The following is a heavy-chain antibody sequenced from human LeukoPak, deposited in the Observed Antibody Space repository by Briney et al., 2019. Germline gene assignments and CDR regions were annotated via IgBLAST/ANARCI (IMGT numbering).Heavy chain of an antibody. J-gene: IGHJ5*02. CDR2: ISSSSSTI. CDR3: ARPRVGATGWFDP. CDR1: GFSFSSYS. D-gene: IGHD1-26*01. V-gene: IGHV3-48*01. Sequence: GGSLRLSCAASGFSFSSYSMNWVRQAPGKGLEWVSYISSSSSTIYYADSVKGRFTISRDNAKNSLYLQMNSLRAEDTAVYYCARPRVGATGWFDPWGQGTLVTVSS.